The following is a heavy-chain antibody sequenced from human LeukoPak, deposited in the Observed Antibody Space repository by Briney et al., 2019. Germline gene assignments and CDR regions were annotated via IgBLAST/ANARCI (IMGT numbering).Heavy chain of an antibody. CDR2: ISSSSTI. Sequence: PGGSLRLSCAASGFTFISYSMNSVRQAPGKGLEWVSYISSSSTIYYADSVKCRFTISRDNAKNSLYLQMNSLRDEDTAVYYCTAGDYDSSGYYEWGQGTLVTVSS. J-gene: IGHJ4*02. D-gene: IGHD3-22*01. CDR3: TAGDYDSSGYYE. V-gene: IGHV3-48*02. CDR1: GFTFISYS.